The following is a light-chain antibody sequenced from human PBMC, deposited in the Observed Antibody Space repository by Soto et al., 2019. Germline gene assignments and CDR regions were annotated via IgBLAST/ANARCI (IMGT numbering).Light chain of an antibody. CDR1: QSVTSGY. J-gene: IGKJ4*01. CDR3: QQYGRSPLT. Sequence: EIVLTQSPGTLSLSLGEKVTLSCRASQSVTSGYLVWYQQKPGQPPRLLIYGASGRATGIPDRFSGSGSGTDFTLTISRLEPEDSAVYYCQQYGRSPLTFGGGTKVEIK. CDR2: GAS. V-gene: IGKV3-20*01.